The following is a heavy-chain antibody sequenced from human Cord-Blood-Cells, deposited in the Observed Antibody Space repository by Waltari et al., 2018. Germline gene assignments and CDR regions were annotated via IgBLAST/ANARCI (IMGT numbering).Heavy chain of an antibody. D-gene: IGHD5-18*01. Sequence: QVQLVQSGAEVKKPGASVKVSCKASGYTFSGYYMHWVRQDPGQGLEWMGWINPNSGGTNYAQKFQGRVTMTRDTSISTAYMELSRLRSDDTAVYYCARGGHTAMVYYYYYMDVWGKGTTVTVSS. CDR2: INPNSGGT. CDR3: ARGGHTAMVYYYYYMDV. CDR1: GYTFSGYY. J-gene: IGHJ6*03. V-gene: IGHV1-2*02.